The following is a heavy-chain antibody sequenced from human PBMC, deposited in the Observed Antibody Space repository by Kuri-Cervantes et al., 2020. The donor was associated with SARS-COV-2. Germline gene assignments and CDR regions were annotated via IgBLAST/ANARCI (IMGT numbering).Heavy chain of an antibody. D-gene: IGHD2-2*02. V-gene: IGHV6-1*01. Sequence: SQTLSLTCAISGDSVSSNSAAWNWIRQSPSRGLEWLGRTYYRSKWYNDYAVSVKSRIAINPDTSKNQFSLQLNSVTPEDTAVYYCARLPPGYCSSTSCYRGGYSDYWGQGTLVTVSS. CDR3: ARLPPGYCSSTSCYRGGYSDY. CDR2: TYYRSKWYN. J-gene: IGHJ4*02. CDR1: GDSVSSNSAA.